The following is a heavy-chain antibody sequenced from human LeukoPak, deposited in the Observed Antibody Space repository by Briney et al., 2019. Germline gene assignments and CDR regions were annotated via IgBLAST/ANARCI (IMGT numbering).Heavy chain of an antibody. CDR3: ARHKGRFLEWLTITEVSWFDP. Sequence: PSETLSLTCTVSGGSISSYYWSWIRQPAGKGLEWIGRIYTSGSTNYNPSLKSRVTMSVDTSKNQFSLKLSSVTAADTAVYYCARHKGRFLEWLTITEVSWFDPWGQGTLVTVSS. J-gene: IGHJ5*02. CDR1: GGSISSYY. D-gene: IGHD3-3*01. V-gene: IGHV4-4*07. CDR2: IYTSGST.